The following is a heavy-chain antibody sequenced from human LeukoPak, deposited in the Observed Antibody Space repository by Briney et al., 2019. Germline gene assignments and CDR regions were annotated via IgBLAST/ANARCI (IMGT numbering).Heavy chain of an antibody. Sequence: GGSLRLSCAASGFTFSSYWMSWVRQAPGKGLEWVANIKQDGSEKYYVDSVKGRFTISRDNAKNSLYLQMNSLRAEDTAVYYRAREGYDSSGYYPTDYWGQGTLVTVSS. CDR3: AREGYDSSGYYPTDY. J-gene: IGHJ4*02. D-gene: IGHD3-22*01. CDR1: GFTFSSYW. CDR2: IKQDGSEK. V-gene: IGHV3-7*01.